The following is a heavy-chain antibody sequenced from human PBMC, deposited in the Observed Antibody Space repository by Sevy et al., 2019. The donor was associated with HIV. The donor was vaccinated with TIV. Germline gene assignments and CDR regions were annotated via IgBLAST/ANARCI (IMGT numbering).Heavy chain of an antibody. D-gene: IGHD1-26*01. V-gene: IGHV1-3*01. CDR3: AREGAKWGWDLDL. Sequence: ASVKVSCKASGYTFLYHAMHWVRQAPGHGLEWMGWIDAGNDDTKYSQKFQGRVTITRETSPSAHIFYMELTSQRSEDTAVYFCAREGAKWGWDLDLWGQGTLVTVSS. CDR1: GYTFLYHA. CDR2: IDAGNDDT. J-gene: IGHJ4*02.